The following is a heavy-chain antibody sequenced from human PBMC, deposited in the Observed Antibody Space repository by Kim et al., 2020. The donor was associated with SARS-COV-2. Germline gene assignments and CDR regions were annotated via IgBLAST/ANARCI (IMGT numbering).Heavy chain of an antibody. Sequence: VKGGFTISRDDSKNSLYLQMNSLKTEDTAVYYCARDQRITICGVVNYYMDVWGKGTTVTVSS. CDR3: ARDQRITICGVVNYYMDV. V-gene: IGHV3-72*01. D-gene: IGHD3-3*01. J-gene: IGHJ6*03.